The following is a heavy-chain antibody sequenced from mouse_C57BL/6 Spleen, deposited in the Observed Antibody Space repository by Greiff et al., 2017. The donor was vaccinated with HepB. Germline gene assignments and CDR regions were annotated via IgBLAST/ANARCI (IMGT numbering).Heavy chain of an antibody. CDR3: ARSPITTVEGYFDY. V-gene: IGHV1-82*01. D-gene: IGHD1-1*01. Sequence: QVQLQQSGPELVKPGASVKISCKASGYAFSSSWMNWVKQRPGKGLEWIGRIYPGDGDTNYNGKFKGKATLTADKSSSTAYMQLSSLTSEDSAVYFCARSPITTVEGYFDYWGQGTTLTVSS. CDR2: IYPGDGDT. CDR1: GYAFSSSW. J-gene: IGHJ2*01.